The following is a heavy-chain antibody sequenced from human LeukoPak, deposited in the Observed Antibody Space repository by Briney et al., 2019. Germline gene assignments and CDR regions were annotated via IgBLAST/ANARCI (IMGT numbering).Heavy chain of an antibody. CDR2: ISYDGSNK. CDR3: AKDQFQLPHGGYYYYYGMDV. Sequence: GRSLRLSCAASGFTFSSYGMHWVRQAPGKGLEWVAVISYDGSNKYYADSVKGRFTISRGNSKNTLYLQMNSLRAEDTAVYYCAKDQFQLPHGGYYYYYGMDVWGQGTTVTVSS. V-gene: IGHV3-30*18. CDR1: GFTFSSYG. D-gene: IGHD2-2*01. J-gene: IGHJ6*02.